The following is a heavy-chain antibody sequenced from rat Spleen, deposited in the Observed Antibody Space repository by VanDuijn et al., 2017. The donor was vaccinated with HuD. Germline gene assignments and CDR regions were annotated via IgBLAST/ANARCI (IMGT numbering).Heavy chain of an antibody. D-gene: IGHD1-4*01. V-gene: IGHV2-41*01. J-gene: IGHJ4*01. CDR3: TREYLTTGVMDA. CDR1: GFSLTSYN. CDR2: IWNTGGT. Sequence: QVQLKESGPGLVQPAQTLSLTCTVAGFSLTSYNVHWVRQPPGKGLEWMGVIWNTGGTRYNSDLKSRLSFSRDTSKNQVFLKMNSLQADDTGTYYCTREYLTTGVMDAWGQGASVTVSS.